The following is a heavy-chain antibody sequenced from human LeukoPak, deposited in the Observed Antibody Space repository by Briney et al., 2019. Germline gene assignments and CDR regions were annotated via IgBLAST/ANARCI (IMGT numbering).Heavy chain of an antibody. CDR3: ARGRSFTIWYYYYYYMDV. D-gene: IGHD5-24*01. V-gene: IGHV4-34*01. CDR1: GGPFSGYF. CDR2: IHNSGTT. J-gene: IGHJ6*03. Sequence: SETLSPTCAVSGGPFSGYFWSWIRQSSGKGLEWIGEIHNSGTTNYNPSLNSRVTISEDTSKNQFSLKLSSVTAADTAVYYCARGRSFTIWYYYYYYMDVWGKGTTVTVSS.